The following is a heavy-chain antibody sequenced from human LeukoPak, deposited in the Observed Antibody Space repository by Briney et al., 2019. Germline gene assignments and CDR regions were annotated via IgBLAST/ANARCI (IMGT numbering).Heavy chain of an antibody. J-gene: IGHJ6*02. Sequence: ASVKVSCKASGYTFTSYGISWVRQAPGQGLEWMGIINPSGGGTSYAQKFQGRVTMTRDTSTSTVYMELSSLRSEDTAVYYCGWSEGDYYGMDVWGQGTTVTVSS. CDR1: GYTFTSYG. CDR3: GWSEGDYYGMDV. CDR2: INPSGGGT. V-gene: IGHV1-46*01.